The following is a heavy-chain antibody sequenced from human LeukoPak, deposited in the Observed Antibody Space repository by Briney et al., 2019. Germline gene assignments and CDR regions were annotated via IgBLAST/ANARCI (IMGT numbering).Heavy chain of an antibody. CDR2: VRVDGMST. CDR1: GFNFSSYW. Sequence: GGSLRLSCAASGFNFSSYWMHWVRQAPGKGLVWVSRVRVDGMSTTYADSVKGRFTISRDNAKNTLYLQMNSLRAEDTAVYYCARVPAYCSGGSCISYWYFDLWGRGTLVTVSS. J-gene: IGHJ2*01. V-gene: IGHV3-74*01. CDR3: ARVPAYCSGGSCISYWYFDL. D-gene: IGHD2-15*01.